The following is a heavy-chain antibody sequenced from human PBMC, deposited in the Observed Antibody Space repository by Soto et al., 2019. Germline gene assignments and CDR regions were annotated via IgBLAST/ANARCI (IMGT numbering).Heavy chain of an antibody. CDR1: GFTFSSYE. CDR2: ISSSGSTI. Sequence: GGSLRLSCAASGFTFSSYEMNWVRQAPGKGLEWVSYISSSGSTIYYADSVKGRFTISRDNAKNSLYLQMNSLRAEDTAVYYCARETHSSPFDPWGQGTLVTVSS. V-gene: IGHV3-48*03. J-gene: IGHJ5*02. CDR3: ARETHSSPFDP. D-gene: IGHD6-13*01.